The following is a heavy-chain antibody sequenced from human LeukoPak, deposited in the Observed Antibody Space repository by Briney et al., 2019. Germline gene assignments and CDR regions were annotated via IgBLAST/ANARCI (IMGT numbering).Heavy chain of an antibody. J-gene: IGHJ4*02. CDR1: GGSISSYY. CDR2: IYYSGST. V-gene: IGHV4-59*01. CDR3: ARDVGGWYDY. Sequence: SETLSLTCTVSGGSISSYYWSWIRQPPGKGLEWIGYIYYSGSTNYNPSLKSRVTISVDTSKNQFSLKLSSVTAADTAVYYCARDVGGWYDYWGQGTLVTVSP. D-gene: IGHD6-19*01.